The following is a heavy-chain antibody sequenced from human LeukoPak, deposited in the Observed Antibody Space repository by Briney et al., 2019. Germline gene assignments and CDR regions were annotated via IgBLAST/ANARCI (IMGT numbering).Heavy chain of an antibody. V-gene: IGHV1-46*01. Sequence: ASVKVSCKASGYTFTSYYMHWVRQAPGQGLEWMGIINPSGGSTSYAQKFQGRVTMTRDTSTSTVYMELSSLRSEDTAVYYCARGPGGVQLWFYSYMDVWGKGTTVTVSS. D-gene: IGHD5-18*01. CDR3: ARGPGGVQLWFYSYMDV. J-gene: IGHJ6*03. CDR1: GYTFTSYY. CDR2: INPSGGST.